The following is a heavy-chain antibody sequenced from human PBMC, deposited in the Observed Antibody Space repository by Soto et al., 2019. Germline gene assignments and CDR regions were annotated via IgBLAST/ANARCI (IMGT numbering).Heavy chain of an antibody. Sequence: GESLKISCKGSGYSFTSYWISWVRQMPGKGLEWMGRIDPSDSYTNYSPSFQGHVTISADKSISTAYLQWSSLTASDTAMYYCAAPIKKDSSSFRNWGQGTLVSVSS. V-gene: IGHV5-10-1*01. CDR2: IDPSDSYT. CDR1: GYSFTSYW. J-gene: IGHJ4*02. D-gene: IGHD6-6*01. CDR3: AAPIKKDSSSFRN.